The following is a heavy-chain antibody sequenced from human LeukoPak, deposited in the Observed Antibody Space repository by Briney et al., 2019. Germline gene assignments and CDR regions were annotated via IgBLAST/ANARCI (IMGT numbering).Heavy chain of an antibody. D-gene: IGHD5-18*01. CDR2: IIPIFGTA. V-gene: IGHV1-69*13. Sequence: SVTVSCKASGYTFTSYAISWVRQAPGQGLEWMGGIIPIFGTANYAQKSQGRVTITADESTSTAYMELSSLRSEDTAVYYCARAGYSYGLDSYYYYYMDVWGKGTTVTISS. J-gene: IGHJ6*03. CDR3: ARAGYSYGLDSYYYYYMDV. CDR1: GYTFTSYA.